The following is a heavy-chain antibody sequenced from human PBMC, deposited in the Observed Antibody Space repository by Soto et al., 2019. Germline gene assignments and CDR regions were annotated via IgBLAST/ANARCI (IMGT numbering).Heavy chain of an antibody. Sequence: PGGSLRLSCAASGFTFSSYSMNWIRQPPGKGLEWIGYIYPNGRTNYNPSLRGRVAISIDKSKNQFSLRLDSVFAADAAVYFCARMRGLGEISPFFDHWGQGTLVTVSS. CDR3: ARMRGLGEISPFFDH. J-gene: IGHJ4*02. V-gene: IGHV4-59*01. CDR1: GFTFSSYS. CDR2: IYPNGRT. D-gene: IGHD3-16*02.